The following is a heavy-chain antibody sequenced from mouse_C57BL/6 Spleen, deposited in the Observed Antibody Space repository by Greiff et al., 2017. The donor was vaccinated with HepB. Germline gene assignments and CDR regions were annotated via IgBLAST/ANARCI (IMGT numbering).Heavy chain of an antibody. CDR2: ISDGGSYT. J-gene: IGHJ3*01. D-gene: IGHD2-2*01. CDR3: ARDLGLRRGWFAY. V-gene: IGHV5-4*01. Sequence: EVQVVESGGGLVKPGGSLKLSCAASGFTFSSYAMSWVRQTPEKRLEWVATISDGGSYTYYPDNVKGRFTISRDNAKNNLYLQMSHLKSEDTAMYYCARDLGLRRGWFAYWGQGTLVTVSA. CDR1: GFTFSSYA.